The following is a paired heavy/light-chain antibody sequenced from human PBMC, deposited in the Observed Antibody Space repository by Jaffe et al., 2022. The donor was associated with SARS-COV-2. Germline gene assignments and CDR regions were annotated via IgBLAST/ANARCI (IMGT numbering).Heavy chain of an antibody. D-gene: IGHD6-13*01. V-gene: IGHV3-33*06. CDR2: IWYDGSNE. Sequence: QVQLVESGGGVVRPGGSLRLSCAASGFNFSTYGMHWVRQAPGKGLEWVAEIWYDGSNENYLDSVKGRFSISRDNTQTTLYLQMNSLRDEDTATYYCVKDGRAEAVTDYFASWGQGTLVIVSS. CDR1: GFNFSTYG. J-gene: IGHJ5*01. CDR3: VKDGRAEAVTDYFAS.
Light chain of an antibody. CDR2: WAS. V-gene: IGKV4-1*01. J-gene: IGKJ2*01. Sequence: DIVMTQSPESLAVSLGERATINCKSSRSVLYRSNNKNYVAWYQQKPGQPPKLLIYWASTRESGVPDRFSGSGSGTDFTLTISSLQAEDAAVYYCHQYYNNSPHTFGRGTKLEIK. CDR1: RSVLYRSNNKNY. CDR3: HQYYNNSPHT.